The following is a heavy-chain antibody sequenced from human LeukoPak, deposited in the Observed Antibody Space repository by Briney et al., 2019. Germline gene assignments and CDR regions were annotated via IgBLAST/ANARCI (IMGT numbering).Heavy chain of an antibody. CDR3: ARQDYYVMDV. CDR2: ITTTSYI. J-gene: IGHJ6*02. V-gene: IGHV3-21*01. CDR1: GFTFSSYS. Sequence: PGGSLRLSCAASGFTFSSYSFNWVRQVPGKGLEWVSSITTTSYIKYADSVKGRSTISRDNDKKSLYLQMESLRAEDTAGYYCARQDYYVMDVWGQGTTLTVSS.